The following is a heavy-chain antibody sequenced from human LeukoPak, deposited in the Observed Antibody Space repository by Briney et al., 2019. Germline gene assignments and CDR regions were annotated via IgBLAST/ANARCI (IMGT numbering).Heavy chain of an antibody. D-gene: IGHD5-24*01. Sequence: PGRSLRLSCAASGFTFSSYGMYWARQPPGKGLEWVAVIWYDGSNKGYADSVKGRFTISRDNSKNTLYLQMTNLRAEDTGVYYCAREKIEDGTDFDHWGQGTLVTVSS. CDR2: IWYDGSNK. CDR3: AREKIEDGTDFDH. CDR1: GFTFSSYG. V-gene: IGHV3-33*07. J-gene: IGHJ4*02.